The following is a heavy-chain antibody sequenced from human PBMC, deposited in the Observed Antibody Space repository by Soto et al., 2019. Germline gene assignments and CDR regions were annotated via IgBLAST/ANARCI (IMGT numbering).Heavy chain of an antibody. J-gene: IGHJ4*02. D-gene: IGHD1-1*01. CDR1: GFPFSSYA. Sequence: EVQLLVSGGGLVQPGGPLSLSCRASGFPFSSYALTWVRQDPGKGLEWASPSGSGGRASYLDPVKGRFTISRENSRNTLYLQLHSLRVDDTAVYFCAKATGTTLYWGQGTLVTVSS. CDR2: SGSGGRA. CDR3: AKATGTTLY. V-gene: IGHV3-23*01.